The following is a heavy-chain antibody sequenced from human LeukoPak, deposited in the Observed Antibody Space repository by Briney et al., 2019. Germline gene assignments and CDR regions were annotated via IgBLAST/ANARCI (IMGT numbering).Heavy chain of an antibody. CDR2: IYYSGST. CDR1: GGSISSYY. Sequence: SGTLSLTCTVSGGSISSYYWSWIRQPPGKGLEWIGYIYYSGSTNYNPSLKSRVTISVDTSKNQFSLKLSSVTAADTAVYYCARELVDGGNSYYFDYWGQGTLVTVSS. J-gene: IGHJ4*02. V-gene: IGHV4-59*12. D-gene: IGHD4-23*01. CDR3: ARELVDGGNSYYFDY.